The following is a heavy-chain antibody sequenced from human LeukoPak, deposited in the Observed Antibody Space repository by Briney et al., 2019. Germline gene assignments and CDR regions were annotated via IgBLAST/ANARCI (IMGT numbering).Heavy chain of an antibody. D-gene: IGHD5-18*01. CDR1: GLTFSSYG. Sequence: GGSLRLSCAASGLTFSSYGMHWVRQAPGKGLEWVAFIRYDGSNKYYADSVKGRFTISRDNSKNTLYLQMNSLRAEDTAVYYCAKGRGYSYGYYFDYWGQGTLVTVSS. V-gene: IGHV3-30*02. J-gene: IGHJ4*02. CDR2: IRYDGSNK. CDR3: AKGRGYSYGYYFDY.